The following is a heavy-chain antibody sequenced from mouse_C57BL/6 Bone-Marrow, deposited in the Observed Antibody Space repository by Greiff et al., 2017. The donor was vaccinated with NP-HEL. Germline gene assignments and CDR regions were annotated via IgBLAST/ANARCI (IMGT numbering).Heavy chain of an antibody. CDR2: INPGSGGT. CDR3: ARSDFTTVVATEAMDY. J-gene: IGHJ4*01. Sequence: QVQLQQSGAELVRPGTSVKVSCKASGYAFTNYLIEWVKQRPGQGLEWIGVINPGSGGTNYNEKFKGKATLTADKSSSTAYMQLSSLTSEDSAVYFCARSDFTTVVATEAMDYWGQGTSVTVSS. D-gene: IGHD1-1*01. CDR1: GYAFTNYL. V-gene: IGHV1-54*01.